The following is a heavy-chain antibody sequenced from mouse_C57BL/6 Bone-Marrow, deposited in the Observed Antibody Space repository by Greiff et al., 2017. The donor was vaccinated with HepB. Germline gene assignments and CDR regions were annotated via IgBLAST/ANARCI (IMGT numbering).Heavy chain of an antibody. V-gene: IGHV5-4*01. D-gene: IGHD1-1*01. CDR1: GFTFSSYA. J-gene: IGHJ4*01. CDR2: ISDGGSYT. Sequence: EVKLMESGGGLVKPGGSLKLSCAASGFTFSSYAMSWVRQTPEKRLEWVATISDGGSYTYYPDNVKGRFTISRDNAKNNRYLQMSHLKSEDTAMYYCARDITTVPRAMDYWGQGTSVTVSS. CDR3: ARDITTVPRAMDY.